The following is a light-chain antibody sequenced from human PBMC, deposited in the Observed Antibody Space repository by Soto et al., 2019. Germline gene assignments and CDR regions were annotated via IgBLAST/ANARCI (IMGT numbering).Light chain of an antibody. CDR2: GAS. CDR3: QQYGSSPHT. J-gene: IGKJ2*01. V-gene: IGKV3-20*01. Sequence: EIVLTQSPGTLSLSPGEIATLSCRASLSVSSSYLAWYQHKPGQAPRLLIYGASSRATGIPDRFSGSGSGTDFTLTISRLEPEDFPVYYCQQYGSSPHTFGQGTKLEIK. CDR1: LSVSSSY.